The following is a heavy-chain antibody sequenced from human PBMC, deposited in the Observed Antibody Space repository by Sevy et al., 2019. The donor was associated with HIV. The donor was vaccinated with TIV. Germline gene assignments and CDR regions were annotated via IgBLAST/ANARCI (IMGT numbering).Heavy chain of an antibody. CDR1: GFTFSDYY. D-gene: IGHD3-9*01. J-gene: IGHJ5*02. CDR3: ARDFGVNFEEIFLFDP. V-gene: IGHV3-11*06. CDR2: ISSSSSYT. Sequence: GGSLRLSCAASGFTFSDYYMSWSRQAPGKGLEWVSYISSSSSYTNYADSVKGRFTISRDNAKNSLYLQMNSLRAEDTAVYYCARDFGVNFEEIFLFDPWGQGTLVTVSS.